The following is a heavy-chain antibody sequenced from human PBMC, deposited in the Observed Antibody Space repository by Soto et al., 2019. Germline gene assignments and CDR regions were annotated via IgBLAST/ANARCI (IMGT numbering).Heavy chain of an antibody. CDR3: ARTFCSTTSCQAHGMDV. Sequence: QVQLQESGPGLVKPSETQSLTCTVSGDSVSSGSYYWTWIRQPPGKGLEWIGYLYYTGTTNYNPSLKSRVTMSLDTSSNQFSLRLSSVTAADTAVYFCARTFCSTTSCQAHGMDVWGQGTSVTVSS. CDR2: LYYTGTT. D-gene: IGHD2-2*01. J-gene: IGHJ6*02. CDR1: GDSVSSGSYY. V-gene: IGHV4-61*01.